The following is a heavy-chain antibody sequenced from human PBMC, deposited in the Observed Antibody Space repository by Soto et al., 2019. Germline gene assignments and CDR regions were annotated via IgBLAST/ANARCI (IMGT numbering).Heavy chain of an antibody. CDR3: ARWGTTGGFDL. J-gene: IGHJ4*02. D-gene: IGHD3-16*01. CDR2: TSYDGNNK. CDR1: GFRFKRFV. Sequence: QVQLVESGGGVVQPGTSLRLSCAASGFRFKRFVMHWVRQAPGKGLEWVAFTSYDGNNKDYGDSVKGRFTVSRDNSQNTLHLQMDFLRPEDTALYCCARWGTTGGFDLWGQGTLVSVSS. V-gene: IGHV3-30*19.